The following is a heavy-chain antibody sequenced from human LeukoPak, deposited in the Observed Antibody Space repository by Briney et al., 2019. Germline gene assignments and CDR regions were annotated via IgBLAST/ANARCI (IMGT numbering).Heavy chain of an antibody. CDR2: ISSSSSYM. V-gene: IGHV3-21*01. Sequence: PGGSLRLSCAASGFTFSSYSMNWVRQPPGKGLEWVSSISSSSSYMYYADSVKGRFTISRDNAKNSLYLQMNSLRAEDTAVYYCARSTQGGNPFDYWGQGTLVTVSS. CDR1: GFTFSSYS. CDR3: ARSTQGGNPFDY. D-gene: IGHD4-23*01. J-gene: IGHJ4*02.